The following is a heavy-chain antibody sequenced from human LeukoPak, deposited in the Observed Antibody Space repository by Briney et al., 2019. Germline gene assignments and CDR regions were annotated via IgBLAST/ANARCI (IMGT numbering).Heavy chain of an antibody. CDR1: GYTFSSYG. D-gene: IGHD5-12*01. Sequence: GASVKVSCEASGYTFSSYGITWVRQAPGQGLEWMGWISGDNGRTKYAQNFQGRVTMTTDTSTSTAYMELRSLRSDDTAIYFCARSRLATITAGPFDYWGQGTLVAVSS. CDR3: ARSRLATITAGPFDY. V-gene: IGHV1-18*01. CDR2: ISGDNGRT. J-gene: IGHJ4*02.